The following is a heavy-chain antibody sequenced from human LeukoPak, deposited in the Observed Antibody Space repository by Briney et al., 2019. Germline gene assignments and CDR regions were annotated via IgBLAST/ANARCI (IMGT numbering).Heavy chain of an antibody. CDR2: ETRT. CDR3: AKDPGYFDY. D-gene: IGHD2-8*02. Sequence: GRSLRLSCAASGFNFRGYEMNWVRQAPGKGLEWVSYETRTYADSVKGRFTISRDNAKNSLHLEMTSLRAEDTAVYYCAKDPGYFDYWGQGTLVTVSS. J-gene: IGHJ4*02. CDR1: GFNFRGYE. V-gene: IGHV3-11*05.